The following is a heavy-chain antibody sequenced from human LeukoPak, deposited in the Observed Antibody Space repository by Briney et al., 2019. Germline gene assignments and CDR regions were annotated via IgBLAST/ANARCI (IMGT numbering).Heavy chain of an antibody. J-gene: IGHJ4*02. CDR3: ANVDSSGYPLGY. CDR2: ISGSGGST. V-gene: IGHV3-23*01. D-gene: IGHD3-22*01. Sequence: PGGSLRLSCAASGFTFSSYAMSWVRQAPGKGLEWVSAISGSGGSTYYADSVKGRFTISRDNSKNTLYLQMNSLRAEDAAVYYCANVDSSGYPLGYWGQGTLVTVSS. CDR1: GFTFSSYA.